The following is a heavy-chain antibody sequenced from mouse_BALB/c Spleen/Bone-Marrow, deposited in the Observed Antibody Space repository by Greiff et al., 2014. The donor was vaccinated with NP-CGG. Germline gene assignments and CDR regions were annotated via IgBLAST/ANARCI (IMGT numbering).Heavy chain of an antibody. J-gene: IGHJ3*01. D-gene: IGHD1-1*01. CDR3: ANYYYGSSLFAY. Sequence: DVQLQESGAELVKPGASVKLSCTASGFNIKDTYMHWVKQRPEQCLEWIVRIDPANGNTKYDPKFQGKATITADTSSNTPYLQLSSLTSEDTAVYYCANYYYGSSLFAYWGQGTLVTVSA. CDR1: GFNIKDTY. CDR2: IDPANGNT. V-gene: IGHV14-3*02.